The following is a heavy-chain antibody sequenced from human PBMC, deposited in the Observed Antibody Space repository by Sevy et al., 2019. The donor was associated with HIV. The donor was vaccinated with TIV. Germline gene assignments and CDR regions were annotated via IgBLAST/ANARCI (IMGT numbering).Heavy chain of an antibody. Sequence: GGSLRLSCAASGFTFSSYAMSWVRQAPGKGLEWVSAISGSGVSTYYADSVKGRFTIPRDNSKNTLYLQMNSPRAEDTAVYYCASSGRISMIVVDSGAFDFWGQGTMVTVSS. V-gene: IGHV3-23*01. CDR2: ISGSGVST. D-gene: IGHD3-22*01. J-gene: IGHJ3*01. CDR3: ASSGRISMIVVDSGAFDF. CDR1: GFTFSSYA.